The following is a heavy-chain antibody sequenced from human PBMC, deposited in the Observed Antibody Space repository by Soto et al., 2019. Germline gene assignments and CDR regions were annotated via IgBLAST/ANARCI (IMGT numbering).Heavy chain of an antibody. CDR1: GFTFSSYG. Sequence: GGSLRLSCAASGFTFSSYGMHWVRQAPGKGLEWVAVISYDGSNKYYADSVKGRFTISRDNSKNTLYLQMNSLRAEDTAVYYCARGEAVADLVLFRSDYWGQGTLVTVSS. CDR2: ISYDGSNK. V-gene: IGHV3-30*03. D-gene: IGHD6-19*01. J-gene: IGHJ4*02. CDR3: ARGEAVADLVLFRSDY.